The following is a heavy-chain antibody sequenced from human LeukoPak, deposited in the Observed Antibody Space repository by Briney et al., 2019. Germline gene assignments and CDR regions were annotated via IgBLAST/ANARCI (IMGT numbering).Heavy chain of an antibody. CDR3: ARFFCSGSSCYSHYYYYMDV. CDR1: GFTFSSYW. Sequence: PGGSLRLSCAASGFTFSSYWMHWDRQAPGKGLVWVSRINSDGNSTSYADSVKGRFTISRDNAKNTLYLQMNSLRAEDTAVYYCARFFCSGSSCYSHYYYYMDVWGKGTTVTVSS. V-gene: IGHV3-74*01. J-gene: IGHJ6*03. CDR2: INSDGNST. D-gene: IGHD2-15*01.